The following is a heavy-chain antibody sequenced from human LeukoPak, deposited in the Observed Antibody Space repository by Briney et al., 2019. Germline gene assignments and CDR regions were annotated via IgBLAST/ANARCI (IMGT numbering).Heavy chain of an antibody. V-gene: IGHV6-1*01. CDR3: ARISGIGDYYFDL. CDR2: TYYKSKWYN. Sequence: SQTLSLTCAISGDSVSSDNAAWNWIRQSPSRGLEWLGRTYYKSKWYNDYAVSVKSRITINPDTSKNQFSLHLNSVTPEDTAVYFCARISGIGDYYFDLWGPGTLVTVSS. J-gene: IGHJ2*01. CDR1: GDSVSSDNAA. D-gene: IGHD4-17*01.